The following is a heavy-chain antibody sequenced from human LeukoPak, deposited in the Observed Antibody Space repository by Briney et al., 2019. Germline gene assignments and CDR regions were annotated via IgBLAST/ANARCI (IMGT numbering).Heavy chain of an antibody. CDR1: GFTLSNYA. J-gene: IGHJ4*02. D-gene: IGHD3-22*01. CDR2: ISYDGVTK. CDR3: ARDLKATLIHYLAH. V-gene: IGHV3-30-3*01. Sequence: GRSLRLSCAASGFTLSNYAMHWVRQAPGKGLEWLAEISYDGVTKLYADPVKGRFTISRDSSTNTLYLQMNSLRAEDTAVYYCARDLKATLIHYLAHWGQGTLVTVSS.